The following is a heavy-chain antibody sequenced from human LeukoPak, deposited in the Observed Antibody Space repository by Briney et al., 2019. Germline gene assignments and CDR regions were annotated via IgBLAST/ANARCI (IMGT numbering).Heavy chain of an antibody. CDR2: IIPLLSTV. Sequence: ASVKVSCKAPGGTFSRYAISWVRHAPGQGLEWMGAIIPLLSTVNYAQNFQGRVTITADESTSTAYMELSSLRSTDTAVYYCARDGYIGYDLFDSWGRGTLVTVSS. CDR3: ARDGYIGYDLFDS. D-gene: IGHD5-12*01. J-gene: IGHJ4*02. V-gene: IGHV1-69*13. CDR1: GGTFSRYA.